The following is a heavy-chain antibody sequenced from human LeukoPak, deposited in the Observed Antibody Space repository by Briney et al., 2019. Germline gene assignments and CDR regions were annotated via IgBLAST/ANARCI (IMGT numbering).Heavy chain of an antibody. D-gene: IGHD5-12*01. CDR2: LIGSSGST. J-gene: IGHJ4*02. V-gene: IGHV3-23*01. CDR3: AKGAYDYIEIGYFDS. CDR1: GFTSTDYA. Sequence: GGSLRLSCAASGFTSTDYAMNWVRQAPGKGLEWVSVLIGSSGSTDYADSVRGRFTISRDNSKNTLFLQMNSLRAEDTAIYYCAKGAYDYIEIGYFDSWGQGTLVTVSS.